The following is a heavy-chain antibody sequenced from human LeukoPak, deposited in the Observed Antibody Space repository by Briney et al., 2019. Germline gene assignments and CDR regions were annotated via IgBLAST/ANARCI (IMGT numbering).Heavy chain of an antibody. CDR2: IYSGGNT. J-gene: IGHJ4*02. CDR3: ARGYGSGWYFGD. Sequence: SETLSLTCNVSGGSMSGYYWSWIRQPAGKGLEWIGRIYSGGNTNYNPSLRSRIAMSVDTSKNHFSLKLSSVTAADTAVYYCARGYGSGWYFGDWGQGTLVIVSS. V-gene: IGHV4-4*07. D-gene: IGHD6-19*01. CDR1: GGSMSGYY.